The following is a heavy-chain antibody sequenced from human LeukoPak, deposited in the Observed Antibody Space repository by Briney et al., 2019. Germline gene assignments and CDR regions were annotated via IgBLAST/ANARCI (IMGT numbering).Heavy chain of an antibody. D-gene: IGHD5-18*01. Sequence: SETLSLTCAVYDGSFSGYYWSWIRQPPGKGLEWIGEINHSGSTNYNPSLKSRVTIQVDTSKNQFSLKLSSVTAADTAVYYCATLLRGYSYGRDYWGQGTLVTVSS. CDR2: INHSGST. J-gene: IGHJ4*02. V-gene: IGHV4-34*01. CDR1: DGSFSGYY. CDR3: ATLLRGYSYGRDY.